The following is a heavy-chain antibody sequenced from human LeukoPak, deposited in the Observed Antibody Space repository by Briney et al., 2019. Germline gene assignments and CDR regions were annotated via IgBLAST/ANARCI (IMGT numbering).Heavy chain of an antibody. CDR2: ISGSSSTI. CDR3: AREDHSSGGFHI. V-gene: IGHV3-11*01. D-gene: IGHD2-15*01. CDR1: GFTFSDYY. J-gene: IGHJ3*02. Sequence: GGSLRLSRAASGFTFSDYYMSWIRQAPGKGLEWVSYISGSSSTIYYADSVKGRFTISRDNAKNSLYLQMNSLRAEDTAVYYCAREDHSSGGFHIWGQGTMVTVSS.